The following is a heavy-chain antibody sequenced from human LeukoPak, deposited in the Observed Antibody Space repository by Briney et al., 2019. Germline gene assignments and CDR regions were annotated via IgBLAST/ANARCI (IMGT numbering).Heavy chain of an antibody. V-gene: IGHV4-31*03. CDR2: IYYSGST. J-gene: IGHJ4*02. CDR3: ASSQVVHYYFAY. D-gene: IGHD1-1*01. Sequence: SETLSLTCTVSGGSISSGGYYWSWIRQHPGKGLEWIGYIYYSGSTYYHPSLKSRVTISVDTSKNQFSLKLSSVTAADTAVYYCASSQVVHYYFAYWGQGTLVTVSS. CDR1: GGSISSGGYY.